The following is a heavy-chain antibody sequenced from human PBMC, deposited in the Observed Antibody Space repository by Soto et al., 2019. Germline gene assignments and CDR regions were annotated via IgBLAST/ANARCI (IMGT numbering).Heavy chain of an antibody. J-gene: IGHJ2*01. Sequence: AETLSLTCAVHGGSFSGFYWTWGRQPPGKGLEWIGEINHSGSSNYNPPLKSRVTMSLDTSRNQFSLSLNSVTAADTAVYYCARMAGPWYFDLWGRGTLVTVSS. V-gene: IGHV4-34*01. CDR1: GGSFSGFY. CDR2: INHSGSS. CDR3: ARMAGPWYFDL.